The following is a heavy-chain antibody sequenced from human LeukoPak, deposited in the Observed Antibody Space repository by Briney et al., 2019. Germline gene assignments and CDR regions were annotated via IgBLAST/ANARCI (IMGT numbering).Heavy chain of an antibody. V-gene: IGHV3-7*01. D-gene: IGHD3-16*01. CDR2: IKHNGDEL. Sequence: PGGSLRLSSAASGFTFSSYWMTWVRQAPGKGLEWVANIKHNGDELNYVDSVEDRFTISRDNAKNSLYLHMTSLRAEDTAVYYCARELRTFDSWGQGTLVTVSS. CDR1: GFTFSSYW. CDR3: ARELRTFDS. J-gene: IGHJ4*02.